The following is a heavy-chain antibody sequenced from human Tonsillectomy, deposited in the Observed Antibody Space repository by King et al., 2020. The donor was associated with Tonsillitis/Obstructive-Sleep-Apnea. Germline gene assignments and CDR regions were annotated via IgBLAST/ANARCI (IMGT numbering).Heavy chain of an antibody. Sequence: VKLVESGGGLVTPGGSLRLSCVASGFTFNSYSMNWVRQAPGKGLEWVSSISGSRTYMFYADSVKGRFTISRDNAENSLYLQMNNLRAEDTAVYYCARDYWGSTSGLAGYWGQGTLVTVSS. J-gene: IGHJ4*02. CDR3: ARDYWGSTSGLAGY. V-gene: IGHV3-21*01. CDR1: GFTFNSYS. D-gene: IGHD7-27*01. CDR2: ISGSRTYM.